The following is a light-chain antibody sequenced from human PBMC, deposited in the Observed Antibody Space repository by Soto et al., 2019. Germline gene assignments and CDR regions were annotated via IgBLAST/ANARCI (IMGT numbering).Light chain of an antibody. CDR1: KLGDKY. CDR3: QACDSSTVV. CDR2: QDS. Sequence: SYELTQPPSVSVSPGQTASITCSGDKLGDKYACWYQQKPGQSPVLVIYQDSKRPSGIPERFSGSNYGNTATLTISGTQAMAEADYYCQACDSSTVVFGGGTQLTVL. V-gene: IGLV3-1*01. J-gene: IGLJ2*01.